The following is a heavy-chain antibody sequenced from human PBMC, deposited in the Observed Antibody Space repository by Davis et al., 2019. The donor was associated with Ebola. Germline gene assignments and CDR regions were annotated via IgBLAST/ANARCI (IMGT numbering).Heavy chain of an antibody. D-gene: IGHD3-10*01. Sequence: GESLKTSCAASGFSFSSYLMSWVRQAPGKGPEWVASIKQDGSEKYYVDSVKGRFTISRDNAKNSLYLQMNSLRAEDTAVYYCAKRAGTWGQGTLVTVSS. CDR1: GFSFSSYL. V-gene: IGHV3-7*01. J-gene: IGHJ5*02. CDR3: AKRAGT. CDR2: IKQDGSEK.